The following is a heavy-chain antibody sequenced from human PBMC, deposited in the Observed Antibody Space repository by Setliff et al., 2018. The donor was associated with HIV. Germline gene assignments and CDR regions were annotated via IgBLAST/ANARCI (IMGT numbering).Heavy chain of an antibody. CDR3: ARGGTSSNWFDP. CDR2: IYQTGST. J-gene: IGHJ5*02. D-gene: IGHD2-2*01. V-gene: IGHV4-38-2*02. Sequence: SETLSLTCTVSGYSISSGYYWGWIRQPPGKGLEWIGSIYQTGSTNYNPSLKSRVTISVDTSKNQFSLKLTSVTAADTAVYYCARGGTSSNWFDPWGQGTLVTVSS. CDR1: GYSISSGYY.